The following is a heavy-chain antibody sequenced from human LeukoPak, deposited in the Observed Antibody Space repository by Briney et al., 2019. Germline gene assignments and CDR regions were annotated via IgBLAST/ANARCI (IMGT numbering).Heavy chain of an antibody. Sequence: GGSLRLSCAASGFTFSNYGMHWVRQAPGKGLEWVAFIYYDGSNIYYADYVKGRFTISRDISKNTLYLQMDSLRAEDTAIYYCARDWKTNSFDYWGQGTLVTVSS. V-gene: IGHV3-33*01. D-gene: IGHD1-1*01. J-gene: IGHJ4*02. CDR3: ARDWKTNSFDY. CDR2: IYYDGSNI. CDR1: GFTFSNYG.